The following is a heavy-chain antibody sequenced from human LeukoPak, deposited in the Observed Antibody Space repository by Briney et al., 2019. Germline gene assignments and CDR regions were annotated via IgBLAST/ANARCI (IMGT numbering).Heavy chain of an antibody. CDR2: IYYSGST. J-gene: IGHJ4*02. V-gene: IGHV4-59*01. Sequence: SETLSLTCTVSGGSISSYYWSWIRQPPGKGLEWIGYIYYSGSTNYNPSLKSRVTISVDTSKNQFSLKLSSVTAADTAVYYCARAPLPHLPDYWGQGTLVTVSS. CDR1: GGSISSYY. CDR3: ARAPLPHLPDY.